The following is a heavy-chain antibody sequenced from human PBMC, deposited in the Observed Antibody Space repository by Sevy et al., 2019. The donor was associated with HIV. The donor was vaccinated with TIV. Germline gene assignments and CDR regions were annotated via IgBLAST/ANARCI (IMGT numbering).Heavy chain of an antibody. V-gene: IGHV3-74*01. CDR2: IKGEGSST. J-gene: IGHJ4*02. CDR3: ARARGLTGTTGFDY. Sequence: GGSLRLSCAASGFTFSSYWMHWVRQAPGKGLVWVSRIKGEGSSTTYADSVKGRFTISRDNAKNTLYLQMNSLRAEDTAVYYCARARGLTGTTGFDYWGQGTLVTVSS. D-gene: IGHD1-20*01. CDR1: GFTFSSYW.